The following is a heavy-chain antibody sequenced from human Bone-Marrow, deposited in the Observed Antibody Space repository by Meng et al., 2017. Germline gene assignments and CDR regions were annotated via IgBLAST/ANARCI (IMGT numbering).Heavy chain of an antibody. CDR1: GGTFSSYA. J-gene: IGHJ6*02. CDR3: ARGYCSGGSCYRLIYYYYYGMDV. CDR2: IIPIFGTA. D-gene: IGHD2-15*01. Sequence: SVKVSCKASGGTFSSYAISWVRQAPGQGLEWTGGIIPIFGTANYAQKFQGRVTITADESTSTAYMELSSLRSEDTAVYYCARGYCSGGSCYRLIYYYYYGMDVWGQGTTVTVSS. V-gene: IGHV1-69*13.